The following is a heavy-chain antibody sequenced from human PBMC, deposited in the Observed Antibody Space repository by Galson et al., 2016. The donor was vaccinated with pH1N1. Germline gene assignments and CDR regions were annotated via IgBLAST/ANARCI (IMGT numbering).Heavy chain of an antibody. CDR3: ARQYDFGDYRGNAFDI. CDR1: GYRFSSSW. CDR2: IYLGGSHI. Sequence: QSGAEVKKPGESLKISCQGSGYRFSSSWIGWVRQMPGKGLEWMGIIYLGGSHIRYSPSFQGQVTISSDKSINTAYLQWVSLKASDTATYYCARQYDFGDYRGNAFDIWGLGTMVIVSS. J-gene: IGHJ3*02. D-gene: IGHD4-17*01. V-gene: IGHV5-51*03.